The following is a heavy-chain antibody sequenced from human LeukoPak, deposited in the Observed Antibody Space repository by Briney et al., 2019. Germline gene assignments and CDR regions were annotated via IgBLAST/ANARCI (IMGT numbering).Heavy chain of an antibody. J-gene: IGHJ4*02. D-gene: IGHD3-22*01. CDR1: GGSISSGDYY. Sequence: TLSLTCTVSGGSISSGDYYWSWLRQPPGKALEWLALIDWDDDKYYSTSLKTRLTISKDTSKNQVVLTMTNMDPVDTATYYCARINPEYYYDSSGYYLDYWGQGTLVTVSS. CDR3: ARINPEYYYDSSGYYLDY. CDR2: IDWDDDK. V-gene: IGHV2-70*18.